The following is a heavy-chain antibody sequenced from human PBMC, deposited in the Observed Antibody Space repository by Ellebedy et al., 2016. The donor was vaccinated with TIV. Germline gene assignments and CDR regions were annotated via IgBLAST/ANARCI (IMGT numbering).Heavy chain of an antibody. CDR3: ASLAGDY. J-gene: IGHJ4*02. Sequence: SETLSLXXAVYGGSFSGYYWSWIRQPPGKGLEWIGEINHSGSTNYNPSLKSRVTISVDTSKNQFSLKLSSVTAADTAVYYCASLAGDYWGQGTLVTVSS. CDR1: GGSFSGYY. CDR2: INHSGST. D-gene: IGHD3-16*01. V-gene: IGHV4-34*01.